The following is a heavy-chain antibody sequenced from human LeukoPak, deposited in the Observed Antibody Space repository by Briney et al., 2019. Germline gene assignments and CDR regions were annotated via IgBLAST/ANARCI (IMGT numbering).Heavy chain of an antibody. J-gene: IGHJ3*02. CDR1: GFPFSSYG. V-gene: IGHV3-33*01. D-gene: IGHD3-3*01. CDR2: IWPDGSNK. Sequence: GGSLRLSCAASGFPFSSYGMHWVRQAPGKGLVWVAVIWPDGSNKYYADSVKGRFTVSRDNSKNTLYLQMNSLRAEDTAVYYCARDPISRFLEWFSHDAFDIWGQGTMVTVSS. CDR3: ARDPISRFLEWFSHDAFDI.